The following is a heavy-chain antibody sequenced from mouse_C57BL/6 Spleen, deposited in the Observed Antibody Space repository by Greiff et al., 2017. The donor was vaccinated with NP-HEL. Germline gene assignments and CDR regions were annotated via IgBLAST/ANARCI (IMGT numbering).Heavy chain of an antibody. CDR2: ISSGSSTI. CDR1: GFTFSDYG. V-gene: IGHV5-17*01. J-gene: IGHJ4*01. D-gene: IGHD2-3*01. CDR3: ARPGGYYVGDYYAMDY. Sequence: EVNVVESGGGLVKPGGSLKLSCAASGFTFSDYGMHWVRQAPEKGLEWVAYISSGSSTIYYADTVKGRFTISRDNAKNTLFLQMTSLRSEDTAMYYCARPGGYYVGDYYAMDYWGQGTSVTVSS.